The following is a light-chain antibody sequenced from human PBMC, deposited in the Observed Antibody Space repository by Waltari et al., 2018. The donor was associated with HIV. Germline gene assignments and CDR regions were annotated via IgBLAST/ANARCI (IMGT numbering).Light chain of an antibody. CDR1: RSHSGSNY. Sequence: QSVLTQPPSASVTPGQRVTISCSGSRSHSGSNYVVWSQHFTVWPPQLLLFRNKQRPSGVPDRFSGSKSGTPASLAISGLRSEDEADYYCATWDDSLSAKVFGGGTKVTVL. CDR3: ATWDDSLSAKV. J-gene: IGLJ3*02. CDR2: RNK. V-gene: IGLV1-47*01.